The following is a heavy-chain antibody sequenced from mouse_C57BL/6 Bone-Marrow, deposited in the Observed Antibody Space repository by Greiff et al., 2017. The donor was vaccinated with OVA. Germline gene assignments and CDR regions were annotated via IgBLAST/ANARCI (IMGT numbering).Heavy chain of an antibody. CDR1: GFTFSSYG. J-gene: IGHJ4*01. D-gene: IGHD2-10*02. V-gene: IGHV5-6*01. Sequence: EVQLVESGGDLVKPGGSLKLSCAASGFTFSSYGMSWVRQTPDKRLEWVATISSGGSYTYYPDSVKGRFTISRDNAKNTLYLQMSSLKSEDTAMYYCARRYESYYYAMDYWGQGTSVTVSS. CDR2: ISSGGSYT. CDR3: ARRYESYYYAMDY.